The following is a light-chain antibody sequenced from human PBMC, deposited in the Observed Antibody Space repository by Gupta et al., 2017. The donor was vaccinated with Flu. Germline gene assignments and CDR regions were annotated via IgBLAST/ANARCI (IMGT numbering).Light chain of an antibody. V-gene: IGLV1-44*01. CDR2: SNN. CDR1: SSNIGSNT. Sequence: QSVLTQPPSASGTPGQRVTISCSGSSSNIGSNTVNWYQQLPGTAPKLLIYSNNQRPSGVPDRFSLSKSGTSASLAISGLQSEDEADYYCAAWDDSLNAAVFGGGTQLTVL. J-gene: IGLJ7*01. CDR3: AAWDDSLNAAV.